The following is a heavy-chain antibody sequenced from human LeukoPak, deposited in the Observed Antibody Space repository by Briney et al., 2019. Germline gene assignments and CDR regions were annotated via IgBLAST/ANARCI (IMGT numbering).Heavy chain of an antibody. CDR1: GFTFSSYW. CDR2: INPDGNST. Sequence: GVSLRLSCAASGFTFSSYWMHWVRQAPGKGLVWVSRINPDGNSTTYADSVKGRFTMSRDNAANMLYLQMNSLRADDTAVYYCVRGIAGAANDHWGQGTLVTVSS. CDR3: VRGIAGAANDH. V-gene: IGHV3-74*01. J-gene: IGHJ4*02. D-gene: IGHD6-19*01.